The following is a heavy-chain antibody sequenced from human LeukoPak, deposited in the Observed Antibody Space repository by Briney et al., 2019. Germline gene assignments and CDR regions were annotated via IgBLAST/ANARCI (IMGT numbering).Heavy chain of an antibody. J-gene: IGHJ3*02. Sequence: PSETLSLTCTVSGGSISSYYWSWLRQPPGKGLEWLGYIYYSGSTNYNPSLKSRVTISVDTSKNQFSLKLSSVTAADTAVYYCAREDGVATGGAFDIWGQGTMVTVSS. D-gene: IGHD4-17*01. CDR1: GGSISSYY. CDR2: IYYSGST. V-gene: IGHV4-59*01. CDR3: AREDGVATGGAFDI.